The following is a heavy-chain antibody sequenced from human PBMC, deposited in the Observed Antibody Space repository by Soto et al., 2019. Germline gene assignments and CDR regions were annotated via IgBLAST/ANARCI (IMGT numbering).Heavy chain of an antibody. CDR1: GGSVNNNDYY. D-gene: IGHD1-26*01. V-gene: IGHV4-30-4*01. J-gene: IGHJ1*01. Sequence: PSETLSLTCTVSGGSVNNNDYYWSWIRQPPGKGLEWIGNMHYSGSTGYNPSLRSRVSMSVDTSKNHFSLKMNSVTPADTAVYYCARDSGSGSVWGQGTLVTVSS. CDR2: MHYSGST. CDR3: ARDSGSGSV.